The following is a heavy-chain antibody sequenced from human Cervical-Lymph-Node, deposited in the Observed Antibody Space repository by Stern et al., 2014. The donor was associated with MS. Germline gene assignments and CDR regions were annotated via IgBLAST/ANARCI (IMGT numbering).Heavy chain of an antibody. V-gene: IGHV4-59*01. CDR2: FLYSGTS. CDR1: GGLMSGY. Sequence: QVQLQESGPGLVKPSETLALTCTVSGGLMSGYWSWIRQSPGKGLEWIGYFLYSGTSHYNPALKGRATMFLDTSTKQFSLRLSSVAAADTAVYYCGFSEYYYIADWGQGALVTVSS. J-gene: IGHJ4*02. D-gene: IGHD3-22*01. CDR3: GFSEYYYIAD.